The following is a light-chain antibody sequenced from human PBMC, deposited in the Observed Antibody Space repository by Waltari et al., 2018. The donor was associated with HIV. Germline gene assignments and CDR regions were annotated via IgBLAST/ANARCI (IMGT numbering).Light chain of an antibody. Sequence: QPVLTQPPSASASLGTSVTLTCTLNSDYRNYKVDWYQQRPWKRPRCVGTVGIIGSVGYDIPDRYSFFGSGLNRYLTINNCQEEDEGDFHCGADHGSGDNFVVIFGGGTKLTVL. V-gene: IGLV9-49*01. J-gene: IGLJ2*01. CDR3: GADHGSGDNFVVI. CDR1: SDYRNYK. CDR2: VGTVGIIG.